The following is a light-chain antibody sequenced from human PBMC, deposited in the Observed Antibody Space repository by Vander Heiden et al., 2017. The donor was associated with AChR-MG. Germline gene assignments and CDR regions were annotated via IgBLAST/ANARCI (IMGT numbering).Light chain of an antibody. CDR2: WAS. CDR1: QSVVCSCNNNNH. CDR3: QQYCTTPLT. J-gene: IGKJ4*01. Sequence: QSPDSLAVSLGEGGTLKRQSRQSVVCSCNNNNHLPWNHQKPGQPPRLLIYWASTRESGVPDRFSGGGSGTDFTLTIGSLQAEPVTVYYCQQYCTTPLTFGGGTKVEIK. V-gene: IGKV4-1*01.